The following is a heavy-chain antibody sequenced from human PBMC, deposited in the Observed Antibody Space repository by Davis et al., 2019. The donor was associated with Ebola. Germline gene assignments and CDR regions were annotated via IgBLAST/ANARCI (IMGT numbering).Heavy chain of an antibody. Sequence: SPKLSCKASAYTFTSYYMHWVRQAPGQGLEWMGIINPSGGSTSYAQKFQGRVTMTRDTSTSTVYMELSSLRSEDTAVYYCARGFGGVIVADNWFDPWGQGTLVTVSS. J-gene: IGHJ5*02. CDR2: INPSGGST. CDR1: AYTFTSYY. V-gene: IGHV1-46*01. CDR3: ARGFGGVIVADNWFDP. D-gene: IGHD3-16*02.